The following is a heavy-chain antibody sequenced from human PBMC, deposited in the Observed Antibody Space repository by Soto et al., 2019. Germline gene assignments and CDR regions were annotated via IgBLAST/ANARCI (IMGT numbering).Heavy chain of an antibody. D-gene: IGHD5-18*01. CDR1: GGSFSGYY. Sequence: SETLSLTCAVYGGSFSGYYWSWIRQPPGKGLEWIGEINHSGSTNYNPSLKSRVTISVDTSKNQFSLKLSSVTAADTAVYYCARWSPQRYSYGGNYGMDVWGQGTTVT. CDR3: ARWSPQRYSYGGNYGMDV. J-gene: IGHJ6*02. CDR2: INHSGST. V-gene: IGHV4-34*01.